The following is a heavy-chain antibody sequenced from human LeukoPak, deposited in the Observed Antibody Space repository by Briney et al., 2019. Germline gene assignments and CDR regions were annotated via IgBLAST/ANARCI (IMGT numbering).Heavy chain of an antibody. J-gene: IGHJ4*02. D-gene: IGHD5-18*01. CDR1: GFTFSSYS. CDR3: ARTLGGYSYGYVGYYFDY. Sequence: GGSLRLSCAVSGFTFSSYSMNWVRQAPGKGLEWVSSISSSSSYIYYADSVKGRFTISRDSAKNSLYLQMNSLRAEDTAVYYCARTLGGYSYGYVGYYFDYWGQGTLVTVSS. V-gene: IGHV3-21*01. CDR2: ISSSSSYI.